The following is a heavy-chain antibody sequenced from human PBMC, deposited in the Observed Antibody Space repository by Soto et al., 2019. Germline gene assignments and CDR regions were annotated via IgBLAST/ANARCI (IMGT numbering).Heavy chain of an antibody. V-gene: IGHV3-15*01. CDR1: GFTFSKAW. J-gene: IGHJ4*02. CDR2: IKGKIDGGTT. CDR3: TVWAGWRGDYAFDY. Sequence: EVQLVESGGGLVKPGGSLRLSCAASGFTFSKAWMSWVRQAPGKGLEWVGRIKGKIDGGTTDYAASVKGRFTISREESKNTLYLQMNSLKTEDTAVYYCTVWAGWRGDYAFDYWGQGTLVTVSS. D-gene: IGHD4-17*01.